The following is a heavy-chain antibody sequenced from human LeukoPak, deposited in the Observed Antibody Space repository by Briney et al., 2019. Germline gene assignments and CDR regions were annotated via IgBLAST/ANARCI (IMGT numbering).Heavy chain of an antibody. CDR2: IWYDGSNK. CDR1: GFTFSSYG. D-gene: IGHD1-26*01. V-gene: IGHV3-33*01. J-gene: IGHJ4*02. Sequence: PGRSLRLSCAASGFTFSSYGMHWVRQAPGEGLEWVAVIWYDGSNKYYADSVKGRFTISRDNSKNTLYLQMNSLRAEDTAVYYCARAFSGGSYPQAPRYWGQGTLVTVSS. CDR3: ARAFSGGSYPQAPRY.